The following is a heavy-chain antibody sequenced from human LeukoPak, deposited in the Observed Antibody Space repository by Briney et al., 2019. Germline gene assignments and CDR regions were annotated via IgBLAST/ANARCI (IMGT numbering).Heavy chain of an antibody. V-gene: IGHV4-30-2*01. D-gene: IGHD2-15*01. J-gene: IGHJ4*02. CDR3: ARGYCSGGSCYSYYFDY. CDR1: GGSISSGGYS. Sequence: SQTVSLTCAVSGGSISSGGYSWSWIRQPPGEGLEWIGYIYHSGSTYYNPSLKSRVTISVDRSKNQFSLKLSSVTAADTAVYYCARGYCSGGSCYSYYFDYWGQGTLVTVSS. CDR2: IYHSGST.